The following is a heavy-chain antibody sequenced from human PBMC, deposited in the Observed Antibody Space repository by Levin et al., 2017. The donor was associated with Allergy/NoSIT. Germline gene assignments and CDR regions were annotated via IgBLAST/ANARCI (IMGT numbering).Heavy chain of an antibody. J-gene: IGHJ4*02. V-gene: IGHV3-11*01. CDR1: GFTFSDYY. D-gene: IGHD6-13*01. CDR2: ISSSGSTI. CDR3: ARRVAAAGTPLDY. Sequence: LSLTCAASGFTFSDYYMSWIRQAPGKGLEWVSYISSSGSTIYYADSVKGRFTISRDNAKNSLYLQMNSLRAEETAVYYCARRVAAAGTPLDYWGQGTLVTVSS.